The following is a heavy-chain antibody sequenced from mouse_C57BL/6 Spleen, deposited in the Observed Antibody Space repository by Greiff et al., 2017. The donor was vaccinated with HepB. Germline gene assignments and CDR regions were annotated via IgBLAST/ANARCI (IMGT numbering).Heavy chain of an antibody. CDR2: IDPSDSET. CDR1: GYTFTSYW. CDR3: ARRHDGYYPSYAMDY. Sequence: QVQLQQSGAELVRPGSSVKLSCKASGYTFTSYWMHWVKQRPIQGLEWIGNIDPSDSETHYNQKFKDKATLTVDKSSSTAYMQLSSLTSEDSAVYYCARRHDGYYPSYAMDYWGQGTSVTVSS. V-gene: IGHV1-52*01. J-gene: IGHJ4*01. D-gene: IGHD2-3*01.